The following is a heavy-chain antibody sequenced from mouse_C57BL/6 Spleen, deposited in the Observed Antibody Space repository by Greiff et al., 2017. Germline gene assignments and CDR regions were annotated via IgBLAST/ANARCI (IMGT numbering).Heavy chain of an antibody. V-gene: IGHV1-4*01. Sequence: VQLQQSGAELARPGASVKMSCKASGYTFTSYTMHWVKQRPGQGLEWIGNINPSSGYTKYNQKFKDKATLTADKSSSTAYMQLSSLTSEDSAVYYCASEGYFDVWGTGTTVTVSS. CDR2: INPSSGYT. CDR1: GYTFTSYT. CDR3: ASEGYFDV. J-gene: IGHJ1*02.